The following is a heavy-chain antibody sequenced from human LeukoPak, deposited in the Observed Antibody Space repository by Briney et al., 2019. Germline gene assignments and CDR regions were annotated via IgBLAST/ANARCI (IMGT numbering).Heavy chain of an antibody. CDR1: GSTFTTFY. J-gene: IGHJ6*02. CDR3: ARDLLSSYQSRNPLSADYGMDV. Sequence: GASVNASCKASGSTFTTFYLNWVRQAPGQGPEWLGWINPNTAGTNYAQKFQGRATLTRDTSLSTVYLELRRLRSDDTAIYFCARDLLSSYQSRNPLSADYGMDVWGQGTTVTVSS. CDR2: INPNTAGT. V-gene: IGHV1-2*02. D-gene: IGHD5-12*01.